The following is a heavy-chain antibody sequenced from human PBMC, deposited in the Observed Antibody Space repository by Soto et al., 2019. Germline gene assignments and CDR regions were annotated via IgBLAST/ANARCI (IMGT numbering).Heavy chain of an antibody. Sequence: QVQLVQSGAEVKKPGASVKVSCKASGYTFTSYGISWVRQAPGQGLEWMGWISAYNGNTNYAQKLQGRVTMTTDTSTSTDYMELRSLRSDDTAVYYCARDKRRIVVVVAATHDAVDIWGQGTMVTVSS. V-gene: IGHV1-18*01. CDR3: ARDKRRIVVVVAATHDAVDI. CDR1: GYTFTSYG. D-gene: IGHD2-15*01. CDR2: ISAYNGNT. J-gene: IGHJ3*02.